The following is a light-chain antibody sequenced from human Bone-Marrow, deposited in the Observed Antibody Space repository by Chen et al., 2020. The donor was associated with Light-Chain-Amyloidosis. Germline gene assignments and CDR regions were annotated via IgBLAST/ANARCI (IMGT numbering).Light chain of an antibody. CDR1: NIGSTS. CDR2: DDS. CDR3: QVWDRSRNRPV. J-gene: IGLJ3*02. Sequence: SYVLTQPSSVSVAPGQTATIACGGNNIGSTSVHWYQQTPGQAPLLVVYDDSDRPSGIPERVSGDNTGNTATLTISRVEAGDEADDYCQVWDRSRNRPVFGGGTKLTVL. V-gene: IGLV3-21*02.